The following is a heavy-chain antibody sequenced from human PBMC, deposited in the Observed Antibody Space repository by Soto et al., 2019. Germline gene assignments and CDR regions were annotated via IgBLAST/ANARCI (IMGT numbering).Heavy chain of an antibody. D-gene: IGHD6-13*01. J-gene: IGHJ4*02. CDR3: ARGSGYSSSWYMVNHYYIDY. V-gene: IGHV1-8*01. Sequence: ASVKVSCKASGYTFTSYDINWVRQATGQGLEWMGWMNPNSGNTGYAQKFQGRVTMTRNTSISTAYMELSSLRSEDTAVYYCARGSGYSSSWYMVNHYYIDYWGQGTLVTVSS. CDR1: GYTFTSYD. CDR2: MNPNSGNT.